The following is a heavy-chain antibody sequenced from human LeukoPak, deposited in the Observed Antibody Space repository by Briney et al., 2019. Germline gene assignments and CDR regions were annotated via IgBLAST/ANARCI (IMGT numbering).Heavy chain of an antibody. CDR1: GYTFTGYY. D-gene: IGHD3-22*01. Sequence: ASVKVSCKASGYTFTGYYMHWVRQAPGQGLEWMGWINPNSGGTNYAQKFQGRVTMTRDTSISTAYMELSRLRSDDTAVYYCARLFYYDSSGYFDYWGQGTLVTVSS. CDR2: INPNSGGT. V-gene: IGHV1-2*02. J-gene: IGHJ4*02. CDR3: ARLFYYDSSGYFDY.